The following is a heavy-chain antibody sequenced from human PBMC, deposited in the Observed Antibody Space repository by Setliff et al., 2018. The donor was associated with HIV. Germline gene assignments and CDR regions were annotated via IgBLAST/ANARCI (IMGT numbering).Heavy chain of an antibody. V-gene: IGHV1-69*13. CDR1: GGTFSIFS. J-gene: IGHJ5*02. CDR3: ARNKDAYNYWYGFDP. D-gene: IGHD1-1*01. CDR2: IIPVFGPP. Sequence: ASVKFSCKTSGGTFSIFSITWVRQAPGQGLEWMGGIIPVFGPPNYAQRFQRRLTITADESTNTAYMELRSLRSEDTAIYYCARNKDAYNYWYGFDPWGQGTLVTVSS.